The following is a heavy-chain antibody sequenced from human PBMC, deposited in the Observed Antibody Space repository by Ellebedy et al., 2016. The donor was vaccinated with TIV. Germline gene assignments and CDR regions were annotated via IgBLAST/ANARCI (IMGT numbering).Heavy chain of an antibody. CDR3: ARRFCSGSSCYYFDL. CDR2: IYPGDSDT. V-gene: IGHV5-51*01. D-gene: IGHD2-15*01. J-gene: IGHJ4*02. Sequence: GESLKISXKGSGYSFTSYWIAWVRQMPGKGLELMGIIYPGDSDTRYSPSFQGQVTISADKSISTAYLQWSSLRASDTAMYYCARRFCSGSSCYYFDLWGQGTLVTVSS. CDR1: GYSFTSYW.